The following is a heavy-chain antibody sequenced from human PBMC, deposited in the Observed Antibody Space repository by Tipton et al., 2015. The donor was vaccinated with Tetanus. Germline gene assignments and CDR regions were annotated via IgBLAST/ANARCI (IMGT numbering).Heavy chain of an antibody. CDR2: IHHSGLA. CDR1: GGSISGPNW. Sequence: TLPLTCAVTGGSISGPNWWSWIRQPPGKGLEWIAFIHHSGLAFSKPSLKSRVSISIDTSQNQFSLRLTSVTAADTAVYFCARNVYTVTNDAFDIWGHGTLVNVSS. V-gene: IGHV4-30-4*01. D-gene: IGHD4-11*01. J-gene: IGHJ3*02. CDR3: ARNVYTVTNDAFDI.